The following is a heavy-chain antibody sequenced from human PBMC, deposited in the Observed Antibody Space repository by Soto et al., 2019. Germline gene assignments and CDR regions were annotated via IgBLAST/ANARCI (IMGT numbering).Heavy chain of an antibody. CDR3: ARDLGQYYYDSSGYYLDDYDDYGMDF. CDR2: IIPIFGTA. CDR1: GGTFSSYA. J-gene: IGHJ6*01. D-gene: IGHD3-22*01. Sequence: QVQLGQSGAEVKKPGSSVKVSCKASGGTFSSYAISWVRQAPGQGLEWMGGIIPIFGTANYAQKFQGRVTITADESTSTAYMELSSRRSEDTAVYYCARDLGQYYYDSSGYYLDDYDDYGMDFWGQGTTGTVAS. V-gene: IGHV1-69*01.